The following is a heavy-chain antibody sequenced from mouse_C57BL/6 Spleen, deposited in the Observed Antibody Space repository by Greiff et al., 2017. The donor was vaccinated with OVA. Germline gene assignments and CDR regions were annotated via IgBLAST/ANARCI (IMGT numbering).Heavy chain of an antibody. CDR2: IDPETGGT. D-gene: IGHD2-5*01. CDR1: GYTFTDYE. Sequence: VQLQESGAELVRPGASVTLSCKASGYTFTDYEMHWVKQTPVHGLEWIGAIDPETGGTAYNQKFKGKAILTADKSSSTAYMELRSLTSEDSAVYYCTRGNYSNYSAWFAYWGQGTLVTVSA. CDR3: TRGNYSNYSAWFAY. V-gene: IGHV1-15*01. J-gene: IGHJ3*01.